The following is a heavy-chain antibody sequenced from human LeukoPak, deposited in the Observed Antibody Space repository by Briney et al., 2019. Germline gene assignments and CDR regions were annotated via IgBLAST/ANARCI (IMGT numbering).Heavy chain of an antibody. J-gene: IGHJ4*02. CDR3: ARDALIDYYDSSGPHDY. CDR1: GGTFSSYA. Sequence: ASVKVSCKASGGTFSSYAISWVRQAPGQGLECMGRIIPIFGTANYAQKFQGRVTITTYESTSTAYLELSSLRSEDTAVYYCARDALIDYYDSSGPHDYWGQGTLVTVSS. CDR2: IIPIFGTA. D-gene: IGHD3-22*01. V-gene: IGHV1-69*05.